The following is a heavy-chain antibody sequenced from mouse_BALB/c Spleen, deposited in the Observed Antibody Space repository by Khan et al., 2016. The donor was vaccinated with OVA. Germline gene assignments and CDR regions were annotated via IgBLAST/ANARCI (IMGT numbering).Heavy chain of an antibody. CDR3: ARRNGSDFDY. CDR2: INPHIGET. V-gene: IGHV1-20*02. Sequence: VQLQQSGPELVKPGASVKISCKASGYSFTGYFMNWVMQSLGKRLEWIGRINPHIGETFYNQKFTDKATLTVDESSTTAHMQLRSLASEDSAVFYCARRNGSDFDYWGQGTTLTVSS. CDR1: GYSFTGYF. J-gene: IGHJ2*01. D-gene: IGHD1-1*01.